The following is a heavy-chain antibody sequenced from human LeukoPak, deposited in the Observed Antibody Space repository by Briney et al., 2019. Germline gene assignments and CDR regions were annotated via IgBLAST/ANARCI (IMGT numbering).Heavy chain of an antibody. D-gene: IGHD4-23*01. J-gene: IGHJ4*02. CDR3: ARSPSKKTVGSYFDY. V-gene: IGHV4-59*12. Sequence: SETLSLTCTVSGGSINTYYWSWIRQPPGKGLEWIGYIYYRGSTNYNPSLKSRVTISVDTSKNQFSLKLSSVTAADTAVYYCARSPSKKTVGSYFDYWGQGSLVTVSS. CDR2: IYYRGST. CDR1: GGSINTYY.